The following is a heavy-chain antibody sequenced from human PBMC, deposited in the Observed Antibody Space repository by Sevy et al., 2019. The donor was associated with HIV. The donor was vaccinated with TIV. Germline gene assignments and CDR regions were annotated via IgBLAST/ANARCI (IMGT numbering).Heavy chain of an antibody. J-gene: IGHJ4*02. V-gene: IGHV3-21*01. CDR3: ARDPRSAAAGTRYFDY. CDR2: ISSSSSYI. D-gene: IGHD6-13*01. CDR1: GFTFSSYS. Sequence: GGSLRLSCAASGFTFSSYSMNWVRQAPGKGLEWVSSISSSSSYIYYADSVKGRFTISRDNAKNSLYLQMNSLRAEDTAVYYCARDPRSAAAGTRYFDYWGQRTLVTVSS.